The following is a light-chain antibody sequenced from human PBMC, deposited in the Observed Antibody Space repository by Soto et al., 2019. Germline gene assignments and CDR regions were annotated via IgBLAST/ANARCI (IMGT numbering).Light chain of an antibody. Sequence: QSVLTQPPSVSGAPGQRVTISCTGSSSNIGAGYDVHWYQQLPGTAPKLLIYGNSNRPSGVPDRFSGSKSGSSASLAITGLHAEDDADYSCQSYDSSPPTDVFGTGTNVTVL. CDR2: GNS. CDR3: QSYDSSPPTDV. V-gene: IGLV1-40*01. CDR1: SSNIGAGYD. J-gene: IGLJ1*01.